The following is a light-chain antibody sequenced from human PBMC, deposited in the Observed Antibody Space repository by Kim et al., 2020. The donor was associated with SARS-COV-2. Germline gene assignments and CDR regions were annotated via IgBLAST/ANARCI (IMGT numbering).Light chain of an antibody. CDR1: SGHSSYA. CDR3: QTWGTGWV. Sequence: QLVLTQSPSASASLGASVKLTCTLSSGHSSYAIAWHQQQPEKGPRYLMKINSDGSHSKRDGIPDRFSGSSSGAERYLTISSLQSEDDADYYCQTWGTGWVFGGGTQLTVL. CDR2: INSDGSH. J-gene: IGLJ3*02. V-gene: IGLV4-69*01.